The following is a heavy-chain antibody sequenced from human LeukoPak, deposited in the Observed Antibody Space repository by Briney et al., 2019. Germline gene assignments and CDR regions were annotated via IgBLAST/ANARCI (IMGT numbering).Heavy chain of an antibody. CDR1: GYTFTSYG. D-gene: IGHD6-19*01. J-gene: IGHJ4*02. CDR3: AKDSRRVSGWYYFDY. Sequence: ASVKVSCKASGYTFTSYGISWVRQAPGQGLEWMGWISAYNGNTNYAQKLQGRVTMTTDTSTSTAYMELRSLRSDDTAVYYCAKDSRRVSGWYYFDYWGQGTLVTVSS. V-gene: IGHV1-18*01. CDR2: ISAYNGNT.